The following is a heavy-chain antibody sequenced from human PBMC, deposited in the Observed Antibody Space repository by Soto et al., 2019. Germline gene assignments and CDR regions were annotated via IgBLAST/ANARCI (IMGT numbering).Heavy chain of an antibody. CDR1: GFTFSSYS. Sequence: GGSLRLSCAASGFTFSSYSMNWVRQAPGKGLEWVSSISSSSSYIHYADSVKGRFTISRDNAKNSLYLQMNSLRAEDTAVYYCARDPYGSGSYYFDYWGQGTLVTVSS. D-gene: IGHD3-10*01. CDR3: ARDPYGSGSYYFDY. CDR2: ISSSSSYI. V-gene: IGHV3-21*01. J-gene: IGHJ4*02.